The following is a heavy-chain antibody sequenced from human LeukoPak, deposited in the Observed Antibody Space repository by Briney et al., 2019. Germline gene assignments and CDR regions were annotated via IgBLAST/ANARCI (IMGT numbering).Heavy chain of an antibody. Sequence: PSETLSLTCAVSGGSISSSNWWSWVRQPPGKGLEWIGEIYHSGSTNYNPSLKSRVTISVDKSKNQFSLKLSSVTAADTAVYYCARAPGEDYASHYYYYMDVWGKGTTVTVSS. CDR3: ARAPGEDYASHYYYYMDV. D-gene: IGHD3-16*01. V-gene: IGHV4-4*02. J-gene: IGHJ6*03. CDR2: IYHSGST. CDR1: GGSISSSNW.